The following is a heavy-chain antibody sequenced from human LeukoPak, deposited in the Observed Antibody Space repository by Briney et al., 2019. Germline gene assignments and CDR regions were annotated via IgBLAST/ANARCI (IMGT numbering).Heavy chain of an antibody. D-gene: IGHD3-10*01. CDR1: GFTFSSYG. Sequence: PGGSLRLSCAASGFTFSSYGMHWVRRAPGKGLEWVAVISYDGSNKYYADSVKGRFTISRDNSKNTLYLQMNSLRAEDTAVYYCAKRVLSYFDYWGQGTLVTVSS. V-gene: IGHV3-30*18. CDR3: AKRVLSYFDY. J-gene: IGHJ4*02. CDR2: ISYDGSNK.